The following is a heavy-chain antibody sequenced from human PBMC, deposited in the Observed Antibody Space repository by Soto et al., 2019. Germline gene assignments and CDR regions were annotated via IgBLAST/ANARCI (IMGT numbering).Heavy chain of an antibody. CDR2: IYPGDSDT. J-gene: IGHJ6*02. CDR3: ARQGLYGSDWDGMDV. D-gene: IGHD2-2*02. Sequence: LNISCKDSGYSFTNYWIGCVLQMPGKGLEWMGIIYPGDSDTKYSPSFQGQVTISADKSISTAYLQWSSLKASDAAIYYCARQGLYGSDWDGMDVWGQGTTVTVSS. CDR1: GYSFTNYW. V-gene: IGHV5-51*01.